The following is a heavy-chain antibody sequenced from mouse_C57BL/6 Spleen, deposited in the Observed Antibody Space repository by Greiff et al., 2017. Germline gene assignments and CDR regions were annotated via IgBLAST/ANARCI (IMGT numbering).Heavy chain of an antibody. Sequence: VQLQQSGPELVKPGASVKISCKASGYTFTDYYMNWVKQSHGKSLEWIGDINPNNGGTSYNQKFKGKATLTVDKSSSTAYMELRSLTSEDSAVYYCARGYDYAMDYWGQGTSVTVSS. J-gene: IGHJ4*01. CDR1: GYTFTDYY. D-gene: IGHD1-1*02. CDR3: ARGYDYAMDY. V-gene: IGHV1-26*01. CDR2: INPNNGGT.